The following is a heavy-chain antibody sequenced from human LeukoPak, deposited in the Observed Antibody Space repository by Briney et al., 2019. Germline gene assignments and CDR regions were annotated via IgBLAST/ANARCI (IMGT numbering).Heavy chain of an antibody. Sequence: SETLSLTCTVSGGSTSSYYWSWIRQPPGKGLEWIGYIYYSGSTNYNPSLKSRVTISVDTSKNQFSLKLSSVTAADTAVYYCARVSTDFWSGPSYYYYYGMDVWGQGTTVTVSS. CDR2: IYYSGST. D-gene: IGHD3-3*01. J-gene: IGHJ6*02. CDR3: ARVSTDFWSGPSYYYYYGMDV. CDR1: GGSTSSYY. V-gene: IGHV4-59*01.